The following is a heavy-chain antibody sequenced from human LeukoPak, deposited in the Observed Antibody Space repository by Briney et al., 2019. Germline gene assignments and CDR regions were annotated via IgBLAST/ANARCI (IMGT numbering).Heavy chain of an antibody. CDR3: ARDRWYTFDN. J-gene: IGHJ4*02. CDR1: GGTFSSYA. Sequence: GSSVKVSRKASGGTFSSYAISWVRQAPGQGLGWMGWISANSGNTNYAQKYQGRVTMTTDTSASTVYMELRSLRSDDTAVYYCARDRWYTFDNWGQGTLITVSS. D-gene: IGHD4-23*01. CDR2: ISANSGNT. V-gene: IGHV1-18*01.